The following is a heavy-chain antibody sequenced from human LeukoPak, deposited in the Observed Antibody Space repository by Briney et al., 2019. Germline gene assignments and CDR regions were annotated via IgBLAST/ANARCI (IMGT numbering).Heavy chain of an antibody. V-gene: IGHV1-2*02. CDR2: INPNSGGT. Sequence: ASVKVSCKASGYTFTGYYMHWVRQAPGQGLEWMGWINPNSGGTNYAQKFQVRGTMTRDTSISTAYMELSRLRSDDTAVYYCARSAESSSWVEFDYWGQGTLLTVSS. J-gene: IGHJ4*02. CDR1: GYTFTGYY. D-gene: IGHD6-13*01. CDR3: ARSAESSSWVEFDY.